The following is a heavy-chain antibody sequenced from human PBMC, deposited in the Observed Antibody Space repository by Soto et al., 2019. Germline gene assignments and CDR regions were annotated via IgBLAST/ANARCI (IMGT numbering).Heavy chain of an antibody. CDR3: ATQGFYRMGV. Sequence: LSLTCTVSGGSISSSSYYWGWIRQPPGKGLEWIGSIHYSGSTYYNPSLKSRVTISVDTSKNQFSLKLNSVTAADTAMFYCATQGFYRMGVWGRGTTVTVSS. CDR1: GGSISSSSYY. CDR2: IHYSGST. J-gene: IGHJ6*02. V-gene: IGHV4-39*07.